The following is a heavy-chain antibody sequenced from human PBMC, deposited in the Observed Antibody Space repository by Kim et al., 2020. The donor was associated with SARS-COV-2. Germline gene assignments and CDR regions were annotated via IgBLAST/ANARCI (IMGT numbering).Heavy chain of an antibody. Sequence: GGSLRLSCAASGFTFDDYAMHWVRQAPGKGLEWVSGISWNSGSIGYADSVKGRFTISRDNAKNSLYLQMNSLRAEDTALYYCAKDTVRGSSGPGDYYGMDVWGQGTTVTVSS. V-gene: IGHV3-9*01. J-gene: IGHJ6*02. CDR3: AKDTVRGSSGPGDYYGMDV. CDR2: ISWNSGSI. CDR1: GFTFDDYA. D-gene: IGHD6-19*01.